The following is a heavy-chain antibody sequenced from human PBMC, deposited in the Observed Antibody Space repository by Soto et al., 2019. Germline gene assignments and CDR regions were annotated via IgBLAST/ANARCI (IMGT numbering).Heavy chain of an antibody. CDR2: IHSDGSST. CDR3: ARRDRGAFDI. D-gene: IGHD1-26*01. Sequence: EVQLVESGGGLVQPGESLRLSCVASGFTFSYYWMHWVRQGPGKGLVWVSRIHSDGSSTTYADSVKGRFTISRDNAKNTLYLQMNSLRAEDTAVYYCARRDRGAFDIWGQGTVVTVSS. CDR1: GFTFSYYW. J-gene: IGHJ3*02. V-gene: IGHV3-74*01.